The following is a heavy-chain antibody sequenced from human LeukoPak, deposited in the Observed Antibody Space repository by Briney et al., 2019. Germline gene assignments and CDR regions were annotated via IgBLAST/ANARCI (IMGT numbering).Heavy chain of an antibody. J-gene: IGHJ3*02. D-gene: IGHD6-19*01. CDR2: IIPILGIA. CDR3: ARVHSSGWRRGTDDAFDI. CDR1: GGTFSSYA. Sequence: GSLVKVSCKASGGTFSSYAISWVRQAPGHGLEWMGRIIPILGIANYAQKFQGRVTITADKSTSTAYMELSSLRSEDTAVYYCARVHSSGWRRGTDDAFDIWGQGTMVTVSS. V-gene: IGHV1-69*04.